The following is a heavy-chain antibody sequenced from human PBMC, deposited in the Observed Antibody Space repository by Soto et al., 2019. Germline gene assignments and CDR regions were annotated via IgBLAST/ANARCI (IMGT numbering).Heavy chain of an antibody. Sequence: QITLKESGPTLVKPTQTLTLTCTFSGFSLSTSGVGVGWIRQPPGKALEWLALIYWDDDKRYSPSLKSRLTITKDTSKNQVVLTMTNMDPVDTATYYCAHRKIPPGYCSGGSCYRPGSGYFDYWGQGTLVTVSS. CDR2: IYWDDDK. V-gene: IGHV2-5*02. J-gene: IGHJ4*02. CDR1: GFSLSTSGVG. CDR3: AHRKIPPGYCSGGSCYRPGSGYFDY. D-gene: IGHD2-15*01.